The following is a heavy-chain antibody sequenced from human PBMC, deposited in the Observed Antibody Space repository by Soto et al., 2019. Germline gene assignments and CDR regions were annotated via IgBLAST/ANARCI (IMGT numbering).Heavy chain of an antibody. D-gene: IGHD3-16*02. J-gene: IGHJ5*02. CDR3: ARLEYDYVWGSSRRYNWFDP. CDR1: GGTFSSYA. Sequence: SVKVSCKASGGTFSSYAISWVRQAPGQGLEWMGGIIPIFGTANYAQKFQGRVTITADESTSTAYMELSSLRSEDTAVYYCARLEYDYVWGSSRRYNWFDPWGQGTLVTVSS. V-gene: IGHV1-69*13. CDR2: IIPIFGTA.